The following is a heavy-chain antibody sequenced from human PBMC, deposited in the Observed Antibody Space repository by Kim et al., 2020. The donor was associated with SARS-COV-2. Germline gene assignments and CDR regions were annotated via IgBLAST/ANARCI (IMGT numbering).Heavy chain of an antibody. Sequence: QKFQGRVTVTADKSTSTAYMELSSLRSEDTAVYYCARPVAGRGGGDAFDIWGQGTMVTVSS. J-gene: IGHJ3*02. CDR3: ARPVAGRGGGDAFDI. V-gene: IGHV1-69*02. D-gene: IGHD6-19*01.